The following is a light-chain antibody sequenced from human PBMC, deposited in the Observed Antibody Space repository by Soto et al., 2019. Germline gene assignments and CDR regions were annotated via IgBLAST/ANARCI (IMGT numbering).Light chain of an antibody. CDR1: QSVSSW. Sequence: DIQMTQSPSTLSASVGDRVTKTCRASQSVSSWLAWYQQRPGKAPKLLIYDDSSLESGVPSRFSGSGSGTEFTLTISSLQPDDFATYYCHQDNSYSPTFGQGTKLEIK. J-gene: IGKJ2*01. V-gene: IGKV1-5*01. CDR3: HQDNSYSPT. CDR2: DDS.